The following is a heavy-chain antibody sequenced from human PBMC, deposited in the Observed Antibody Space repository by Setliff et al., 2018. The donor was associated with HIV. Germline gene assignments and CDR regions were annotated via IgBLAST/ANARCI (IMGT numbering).Heavy chain of an antibody. CDR3: ARDRENYYDSTGAFDI. V-gene: IGHV4-30-4*08. CDR1: GGSIRSGNYY. Sequence: SETLSLTCTVSGGSIRSGNYYWSWIRQPPGKGLEWIGYIYDSGRTYYNPSLKSRVTISVDTSKNQFSLKLNSVTAADTAVYYCARDRENYYDSTGAFDIWGQGTMVTVSS. D-gene: IGHD3-22*01. CDR2: IYDSGRT. J-gene: IGHJ3*02.